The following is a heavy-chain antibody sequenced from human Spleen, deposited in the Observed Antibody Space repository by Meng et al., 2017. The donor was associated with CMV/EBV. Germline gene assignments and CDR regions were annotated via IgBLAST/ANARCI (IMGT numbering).Heavy chain of an antibody. D-gene: IGHD3-16*01. CDR3: ARDGGY. CDR2: IYYNGSA. Sequence: SETLSLTCTVSGGSIRSYYWSWIRKPPGKGLEWIGYIYYNGSANYNPSLKSRVTISPDTSKNRFSLKLSSVTAADTAVYYCARDGGYWGQGTLVTVSS. V-gene: IGHV4-59*01. CDR1: GGSIRSYY. J-gene: IGHJ4*02.